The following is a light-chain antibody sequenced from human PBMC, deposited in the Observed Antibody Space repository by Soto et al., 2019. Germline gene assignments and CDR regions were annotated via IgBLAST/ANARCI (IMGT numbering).Light chain of an antibody. CDR2: AGS. CDR1: QSIRSY. Sequence: DIQMTQSPSSLSASVGDRVTISCRASQSIRSYLNWYQLKSGKAPKLLIYAGSRLQSGVPPRFSGSASGTDFALTISSLQAEDFATYYCQQTYGTPLTFGGGTKVEMK. CDR3: QQTYGTPLT. J-gene: IGKJ4*01. V-gene: IGKV1-39*01.